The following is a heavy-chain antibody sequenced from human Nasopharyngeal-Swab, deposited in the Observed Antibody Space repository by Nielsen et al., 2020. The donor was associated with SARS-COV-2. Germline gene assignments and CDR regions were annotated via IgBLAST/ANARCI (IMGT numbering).Heavy chain of an antibody. D-gene: IGHD2-2*01. CDR2: INPNSGGT. J-gene: IGHJ6*02. CDR1: GYTFTGYY. CDR3: ARDPAPAAIRGRIYGMDV. Sequence: ASVKVSCKASGYTFTGYYMHWVRQAPGQGLEWMGWINPNSGGTNYAQKFQGWVTMTRDTSISTAYMELSRLRSDDTAVYYCARDPAPAAIRGRIYGMDVWGQGTTVTVSS. V-gene: IGHV1-2*04.